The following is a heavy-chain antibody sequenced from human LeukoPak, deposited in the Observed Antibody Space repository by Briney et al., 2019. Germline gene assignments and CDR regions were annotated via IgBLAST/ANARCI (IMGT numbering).Heavy chain of an antibody. CDR3: ATVGYAVVGFDY. J-gene: IGHJ4*02. Sequence: GGSLRLSCAASGFTFSNACMSWVRQAPGKGLEWVGHIKSKTDGGTTDYVAPVKGRFAISRDDSKNMLYLQMNSLRSEDTAVYYCATVGYAVVGFDYWGQGTLVTVSS. CDR1: GFTFSNAC. V-gene: IGHV3-15*01. CDR2: IKSKTDGGTT. D-gene: IGHD2-15*01.